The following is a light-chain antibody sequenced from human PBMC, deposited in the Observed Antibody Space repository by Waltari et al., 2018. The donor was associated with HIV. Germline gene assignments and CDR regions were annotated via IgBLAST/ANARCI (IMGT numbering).Light chain of an antibody. CDR2: SND. CDR1: SSNIGSNT. V-gene: IGLV1-44*01. Sequence: CSGSSSNIGSNTVNWYQQLPGMAPKLLIHSNDQRPSGVPDRFSGSTSDTSASLAISGLQSEDEGAYYCAVWDDSLNGPLFGGGTKLTVL. CDR3: AVWDDSLNGPL. J-gene: IGLJ2*01.